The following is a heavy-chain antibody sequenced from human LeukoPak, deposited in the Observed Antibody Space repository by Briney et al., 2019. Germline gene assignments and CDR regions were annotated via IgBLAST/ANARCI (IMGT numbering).Heavy chain of an antibody. V-gene: IGHV1-18*01. CDR2: ISAYNGNT. D-gene: IGHD3-3*01. CDR3: ARVGTHYDPLGYYFDY. CDR1: VSTFTSYG. J-gene: IGHJ4*02. Sequence: ASVKVSCKASVSTFTSYGISWVRPAPGQRLEWVRWISAYNGNTNYAQKLQGRVTMTTDTSTSTAYMELRSLRSDDTAVYYCARVGTHYDPLGYYFDYWGQGTLVTVSS.